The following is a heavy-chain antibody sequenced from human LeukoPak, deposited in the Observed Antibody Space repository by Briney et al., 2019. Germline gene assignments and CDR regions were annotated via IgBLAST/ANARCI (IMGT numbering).Heavy chain of an antibody. CDR2: ISSSSSYI. CDR1: GFTFSSYS. J-gene: IGHJ4*02. V-gene: IGHV3-21*01. CDR3: ARDLSYYDSSGSQGDY. Sequence: PGGSLRLSCAASGFTFSSYSMNWVRQAPGKGLEWVSSISSSSSYIYYADSVKGRFTISRDNAKNSLYLQMNSLRAEDTAVYYCARDLSYYDSSGSQGDYWGQGTLVTVSS. D-gene: IGHD3-22*01.